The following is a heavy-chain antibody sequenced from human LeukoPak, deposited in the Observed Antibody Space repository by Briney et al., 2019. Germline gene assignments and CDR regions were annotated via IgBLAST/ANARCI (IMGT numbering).Heavy chain of an antibody. D-gene: IGHD3-3*01. CDR2: IIPIFGTA. CDR1: GGTFISYA. V-gene: IGHV1-69*13. J-gene: IGHJ6*02. CDR3: ARSRFLEWLSTLYYYGMDV. Sequence: SVEVSCKDSGGTFISYAISWVRQAPGQGLEWMGGIIPIFGTANYAQKFQGRVTITADESTGTAYMELSSLRSEDTAVYYCARSRFLEWLSTLYYYGMDVWGQGTTVTVSS.